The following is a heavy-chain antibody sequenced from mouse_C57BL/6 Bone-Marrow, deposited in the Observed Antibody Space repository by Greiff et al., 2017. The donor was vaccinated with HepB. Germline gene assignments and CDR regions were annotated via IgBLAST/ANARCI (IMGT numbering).Heavy chain of an antibody. CDR1: GYTFTSYW. CDR3: AREGDYDYEVWYFDV. Sequence: QVQLQQPGAELVKPGASVKMSCKASGYTFTSYWITWVKQRPGQGLEWIGDIYPGSGSTNYNEKFKSKATLTVDTTSSTAYMQLSSLTAEDSAVYYWAREGDYDYEVWYFDVWGTGTTVTVSS. J-gene: IGHJ1*03. CDR2: IYPGSGST. V-gene: IGHV1-55*01. D-gene: IGHD2-4*01.